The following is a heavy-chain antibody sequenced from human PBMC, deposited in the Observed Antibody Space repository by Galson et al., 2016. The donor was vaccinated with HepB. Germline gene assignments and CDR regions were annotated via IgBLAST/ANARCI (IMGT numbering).Heavy chain of an antibody. D-gene: IGHD2-2*01. Sequence: SLRLSCAASGFSVTRNYMTWVRQAPGKGLEWASVLYGIGTTYYADSVQGRFTISRDDDQNTLFLQMDRLRPEDTATYFCARGFCGGTSCYGGFYYGMDVWGKGTRVIVSS. V-gene: IGHV3-66*02. CDR1: GFSVTRNY. CDR3: ARGFCGGTSCYGGFYYGMDV. CDR2: LYGIGTT. J-gene: IGHJ6*04.